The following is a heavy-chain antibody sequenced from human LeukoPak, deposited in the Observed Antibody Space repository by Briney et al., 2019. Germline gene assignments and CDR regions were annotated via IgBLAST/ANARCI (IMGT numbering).Heavy chain of an antibody. V-gene: IGHV4-61*09. CDR2: IYTSGST. D-gene: IGHD6-13*01. CDR3: ARDRIFSSSWYFGHQSQSTTEENKHNNWFDP. CDR1: GGSISSGSYY. Sequence: PSETLSLTCTVSGGSISSGSYYWSWIRQPAGKGLELIGHIYTSGSTNYNPSLKSRVTISVDTSKNQFSLKLSSVTAADTAVYYCARDRIFSSSWYFGHQSQSTTEENKHNNWFDPWGQGTLVTVSS. J-gene: IGHJ5*02.